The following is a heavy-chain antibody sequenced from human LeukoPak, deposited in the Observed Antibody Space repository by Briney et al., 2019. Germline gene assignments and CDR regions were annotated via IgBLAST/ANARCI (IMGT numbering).Heavy chain of an antibody. Sequence: ASVTVSCTASGYTFTIYGSSWVRQAPGQGREWMGWISAYNGNRNYPQKPQGRVTMTTDTSTSTDYMELRSLRSDDTAVDYCARVTEMATGGFGSDPWGQGTLVTVSS. V-gene: IGHV1-18*01. D-gene: IGHD5-24*01. CDR2: ISAYNGNR. CDR1: GYTFTIYG. J-gene: IGHJ5*02. CDR3: ARVTEMATGGFGSDP.